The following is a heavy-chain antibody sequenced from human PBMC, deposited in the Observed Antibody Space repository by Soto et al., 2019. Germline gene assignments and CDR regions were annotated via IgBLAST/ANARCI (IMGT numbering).Heavy chain of an antibody. CDR2: IIPIFGTA. Sequence: QVQLVQSGAEVKKPGSSVKVSCKASGGTFSSYAISWVRQAPGQGLEWIGGIIPIFGTANYAQKFQGRVTITADESTSTAYMELSSLRSEDTAVYYCASEEGGNSFGGFDYWGQGTLVTVSS. V-gene: IGHV1-69*12. D-gene: IGHD2-21*02. J-gene: IGHJ4*02. CDR3: ASEEGGNSFGGFDY. CDR1: GGTFSSYA.